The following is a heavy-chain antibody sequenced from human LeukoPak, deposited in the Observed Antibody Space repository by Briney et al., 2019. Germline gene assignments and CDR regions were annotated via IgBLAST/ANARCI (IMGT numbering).Heavy chain of an antibody. CDR1: ALTLSSRE. J-gene: IGHJ5*02. Sequence: GGSLRLSCEGSALTLSSREMNWVRQAPGKGLEWVAYISDSGNTIFYAASVKGRFTISRDNAKNSLFLQMNSLRAEDSAIYYCAGDRGFGEGINWFDPWGQGTLVTVST. CDR3: AGDRGFGEGINWFDP. CDR2: ISDSGNTI. V-gene: IGHV3-48*03. D-gene: IGHD3-10*01.